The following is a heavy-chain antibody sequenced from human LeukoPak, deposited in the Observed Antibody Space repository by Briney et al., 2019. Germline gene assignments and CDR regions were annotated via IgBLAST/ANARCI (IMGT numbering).Heavy chain of an antibody. CDR2: INHSGST. D-gene: IGHD5-18*01. CDR3: ARVPKIVATDTAMAIDY. CDR1: GGSFSGYY. V-gene: IGHV4-34*01. J-gene: IGHJ4*02. Sequence: SETLSLTCAVYGGSFSGYYWSWIRQPPGKGLEWIGEINHSGSTNYNPSLKSRVTISVDTSKNQFSLKLSSVTAADTAVYYCARVPKIVATDTAMAIDYWGQGTLVTVSS.